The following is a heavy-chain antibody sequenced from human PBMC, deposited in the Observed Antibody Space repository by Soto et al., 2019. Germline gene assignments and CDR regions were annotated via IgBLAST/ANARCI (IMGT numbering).Heavy chain of an antibody. CDR1: GFTFSSYG. Sequence: PWGSLRLSCAASGFTFSSYGMHWVRQAPGKGLEWVAVIWYDGSNKYYADSVKGLFTISRDNSKNRLYLQMNSLRAEHTAVYYCARDQSPSSTSLCWSGYGRVYYYYGMDVWGQGTTVTVSS. V-gene: IGHV3-33*01. CDR2: IWYDGSNK. CDR3: ARDQSPSSTSLCWSGYGRVYYYYGMDV. J-gene: IGHJ6*02. D-gene: IGHD2-2*01.